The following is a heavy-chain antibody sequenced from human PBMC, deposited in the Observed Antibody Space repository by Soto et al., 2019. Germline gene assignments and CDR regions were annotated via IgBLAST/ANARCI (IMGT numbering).Heavy chain of an antibody. J-gene: IGHJ6*02. V-gene: IGHV1-69*01. CDR3: ASSQGSSTSLEIYYYYYYGMDV. CDR2: IIPISGTA. CDR1: GGTFSSYA. D-gene: IGHD2-2*01. Sequence: QVQLVQSGAEVKKPGSSVKVSCKASGGTFSSYAISWVRQAPGQGLAWMVGIIPISGTANYAQKFQVRVPITAAESTSTAYMELSSRRSEHTAVYYCASSQGSSTSLEIYYYYYYGMDVWGQGTTVTVSS.